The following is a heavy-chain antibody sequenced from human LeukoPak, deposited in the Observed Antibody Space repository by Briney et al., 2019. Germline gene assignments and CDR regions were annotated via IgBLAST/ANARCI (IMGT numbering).Heavy chain of an antibody. CDR3: AKVVEALSVYYYYGMDV. CDR2: ISGSGGST. V-gene: IGHV3-23*01. Sequence: PGGSLRLSCAASGFTFSSYAMSWVRQAPGKGLEWVSAISGSGGSTYYADSVKGRFTISRDNSKNTLYLQMNSLRAEDTAVYYCAKVVEALSVYYYYGMDVWGQGTTVTVSS. J-gene: IGHJ6*02. CDR1: GFTFSSYA. D-gene: IGHD5-24*01.